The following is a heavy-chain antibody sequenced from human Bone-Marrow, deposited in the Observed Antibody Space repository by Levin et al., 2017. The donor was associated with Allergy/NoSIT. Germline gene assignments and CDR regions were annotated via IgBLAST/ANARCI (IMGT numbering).Heavy chain of an antibody. CDR1: AFPSTSIT. Sequence: GASVKVSCKASAFPSTSITIQWLRQARGQRLEWIGGIVLGRGDTTYAQKFQERVTITRDMSTRTVYMELSSVRSEDTAAYYCVVVGRNYGYFYYMDVWGRGTTVTVSS. CDR3: VVVGRNYGYFYYMDV. D-gene: IGHD3-10*01. J-gene: IGHJ6*03. V-gene: IGHV1-58*02. CDR2: IVLGRGDT.